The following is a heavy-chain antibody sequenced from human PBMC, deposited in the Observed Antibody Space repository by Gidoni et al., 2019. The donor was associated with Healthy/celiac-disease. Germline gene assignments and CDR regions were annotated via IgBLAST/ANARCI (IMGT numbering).Heavy chain of an antibody. Sequence: QVPMVQSGAEVKTPGASVIVSCKASGYTFTDYYMHWVLQSTGHGLEWMGWINPNSGRTNYAQKFQGRVTMTRDKSITTAYMELSSLRSDDTAVYYCARDFPLDYWGQGTLVTVSS. J-gene: IGHJ4*02. CDR1: GYTFTDYY. CDR2: INPNSGRT. CDR3: ARDFPLDY. V-gene: IGHV1-2*02.